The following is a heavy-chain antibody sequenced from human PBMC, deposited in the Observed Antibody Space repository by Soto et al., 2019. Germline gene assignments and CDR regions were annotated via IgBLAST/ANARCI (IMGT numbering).Heavy chain of an antibody. V-gene: IGHV1-2*04. Sequence: ASVKVSCKASGYTFTGYYMHWVRQAPGQGLEWMGWINPNSGGTNYAQKFQGWVTMTRDTSISTAYMELSRLRSDDTAVYYCARDNGSSWYGYYYYYGMDVWGQGTTVTVSS. J-gene: IGHJ6*02. D-gene: IGHD6-13*01. CDR2: INPNSGGT. CDR1: GYTFTGYY. CDR3: ARDNGSSWYGYYYYYGMDV.